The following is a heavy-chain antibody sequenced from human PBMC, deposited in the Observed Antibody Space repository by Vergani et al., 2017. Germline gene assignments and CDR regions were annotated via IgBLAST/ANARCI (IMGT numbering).Heavy chain of an antibody. V-gene: IGHV1-69*12. CDR1: GGTFSSYA. J-gene: IGHJ6*02. D-gene: IGHD3-9*01. CDR3: AGPMNYDSLTDTYYYGMDV. Sequence: QVQLVQSGAEVKKPGSSVKVSCKASGGTFSSYAISWVRQAPGQGLEWMGGIIPIFGTANYAQKFQGRVTITADESTSTAYMGLSSLRSEDTAVYYCAGPMNYDSLTDTYYYGMDVWGQGTTVTVSS. CDR2: IIPIFGTA.